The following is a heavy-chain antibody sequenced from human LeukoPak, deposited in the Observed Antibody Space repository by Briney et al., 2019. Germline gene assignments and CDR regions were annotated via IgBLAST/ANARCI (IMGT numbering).Heavy chain of an antibody. J-gene: IGHJ4*02. Sequence: ASVKVSCKASGYTFTSYGISWVRQAPGQGLEWMGWISAYNGNTNYAQKLQGRVTMTEDTSTDTAYMELSSLRSEDTAVYYCATGLVVINYWGQGTLVTVSS. V-gene: IGHV1-18*01. CDR3: ATGLVVINY. CDR1: GYTFTSYG. D-gene: IGHD3-22*01. CDR2: ISAYNGNT.